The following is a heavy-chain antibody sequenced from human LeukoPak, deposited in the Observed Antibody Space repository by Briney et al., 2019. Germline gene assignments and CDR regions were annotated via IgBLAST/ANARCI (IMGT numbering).Heavy chain of an antibody. CDR3: TTASYIDGDPGY. J-gene: IGHJ4*02. V-gene: IGHV1-24*01. D-gene: IGHD4-17*01. CDR2: FDPEDGDT. CDR1: GHTLIELP. Sequence: ASVKVSCKVSGHTLIELPIHWVRQAPGKGFEWMGGFDPEDGDTIYAQRFQGRVTMTEDTSIETAYMEMSSLRFDDTAVYYCTTASYIDGDPGYWGQGTLVTVSS.